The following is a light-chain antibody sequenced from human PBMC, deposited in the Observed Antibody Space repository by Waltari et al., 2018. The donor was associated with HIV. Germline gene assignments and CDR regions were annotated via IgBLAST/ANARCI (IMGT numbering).Light chain of an antibody. J-gene: IGLJ3*02. CDR3: CSYAGSSPLWV. Sequence: QSALTQPASVSGSPGQSITISCTGTRSDVGNYNLVSWYQQHPGKVPKLIIFEVSERPSGVSDRFSGSKSVNTASLTISGLQAEDEADYYCCSYAGSSPLWVFGGGTKLTVL. CDR1: RSDVGNYNL. CDR2: EVS. V-gene: IGLV2-23*02.